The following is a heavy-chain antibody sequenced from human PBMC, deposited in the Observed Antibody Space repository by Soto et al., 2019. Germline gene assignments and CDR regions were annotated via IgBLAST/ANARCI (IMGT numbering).Heavy chain of an antibody. CDR2: ISAYNGNT. CDR1: GYTFTGYY. Sequence: ASVKVSCKASGYTFTGYYMHWVRQAPGQGLEWMGWISAYNGNTNYAQKLQGRLTMTTDTSTSTAYMELRSLRSDDTAVYYCARLVEYNWNSGYYFDYWGQGTLVTVSS. J-gene: IGHJ4*02. D-gene: IGHD1-20*01. V-gene: IGHV1-18*04. CDR3: ARLVEYNWNSGYYFDY.